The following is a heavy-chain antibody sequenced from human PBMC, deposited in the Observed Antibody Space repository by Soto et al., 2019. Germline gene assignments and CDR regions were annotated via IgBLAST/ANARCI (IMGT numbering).Heavy chain of an antibody. CDR1: GFTFSNFE. Sequence: EVQLVESGGNLVQPGGSLRLSCAASGFTFSNFEMHWVRQAPGKGLEWVCGVSGGSGVTHYADSVKGRFTITGDDSKNTVYLQMHSLRVEDTAVYYCAKWNGYGDFWGQGTLVTVSS. V-gene: IGHV3-23*04. CDR3: AKWNGYGDF. CDR2: VSGGSGVT. J-gene: IGHJ4*02. D-gene: IGHD1-1*01.